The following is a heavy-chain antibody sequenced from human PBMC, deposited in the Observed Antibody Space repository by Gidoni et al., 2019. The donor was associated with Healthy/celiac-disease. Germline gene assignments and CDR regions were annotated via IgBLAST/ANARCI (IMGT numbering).Heavy chain of an antibody. CDR1: GFTFSSYA. V-gene: IGHV3-23*01. Sequence: EVQLLESGGGLVQPGGSLRLSCAASGFTFSSYAMSWVRQAPGKGLEWVSAISGSGGSTYYADSVKGRFTISRDNSKNTLYLQMNSLRAEDTAVYYCAKGGVLVVISGTPFDYWGQGTLVTVSS. CDR2: ISGSGGST. CDR3: AKGGVLVVISGTPFDY. D-gene: IGHD3-22*01. J-gene: IGHJ4*02.